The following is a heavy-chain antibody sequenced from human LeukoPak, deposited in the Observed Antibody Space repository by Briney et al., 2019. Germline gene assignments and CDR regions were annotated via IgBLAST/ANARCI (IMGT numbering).Heavy chain of an antibody. J-gene: IGHJ4*02. CDR2: LHANGDEK. D-gene: IGHD5-12*01. CDR1: GFSLSGYW. Sequence: GGSLRLSCAASGFSLSGYWMSWVRHAPGKGLEWVARLHANGDEKNFVGSVQGRFTVSRDNAKNSLYLQMNSLRVEDTAVYYCARGGYSFDYLGQGTLVTVSS. CDR3: ARGGYSFDY. V-gene: IGHV3-7*01.